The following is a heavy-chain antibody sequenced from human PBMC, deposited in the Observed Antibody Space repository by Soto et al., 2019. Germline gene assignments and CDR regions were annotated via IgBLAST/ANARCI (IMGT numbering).Heavy chain of an antibody. CDR2: IYVTGAV. Sequence: SETLSLTCSVSGAALNSGNYYWSWIRQVPGKGLEWIGHIYVTGAVDYDPSLRDRITISQDTSERQFSLNLRLVTAADTAVYYCARLRIATNNYKWFDPWGQGTLVTVSS. D-gene: IGHD2-21*01. CDR3: ARLRIATNNYKWFDP. CDR1: GAALNSGNYY. V-gene: IGHV4-31*03. J-gene: IGHJ5*02.